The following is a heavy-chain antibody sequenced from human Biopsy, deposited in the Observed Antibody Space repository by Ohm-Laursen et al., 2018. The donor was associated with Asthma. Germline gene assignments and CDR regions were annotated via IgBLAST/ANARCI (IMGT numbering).Heavy chain of an antibody. CDR1: GFTFSSYS. J-gene: IGHJ4*02. D-gene: IGHD2-21*01. CDR2: IATDGSSK. Sequence: SLRLSCAAFGFTFSSYSMHWVRQAPGRGPEYVSFIATDGSSKFYADSVKGRFTVSRDNSKHTLYLHMTGLRADDTGVYYCVKDNSAGYYYFDDWGQGAQVTVSS. V-gene: IGHV3-64D*08. CDR3: VKDNSAGYYYFDD.